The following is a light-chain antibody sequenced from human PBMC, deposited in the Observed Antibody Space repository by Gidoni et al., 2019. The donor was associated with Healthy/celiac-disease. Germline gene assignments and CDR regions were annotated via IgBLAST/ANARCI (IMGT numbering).Light chain of an antibody. Sequence: DIQMTKSPSSLSASVGDRVTITCRASQSIISYLNWYQQKPGKAPKLLIYAASSLQSGVPSRFSGSGSGTDFTLTISSLQPEDFATYYCQQSYSTTWTFGQGTKVEIK. CDR3: QQSYSTTWT. V-gene: IGKV1-39*01. CDR1: QSIISY. J-gene: IGKJ1*01. CDR2: AAS.